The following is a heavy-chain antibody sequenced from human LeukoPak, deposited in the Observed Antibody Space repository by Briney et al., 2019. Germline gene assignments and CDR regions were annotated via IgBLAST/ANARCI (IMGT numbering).Heavy chain of an antibody. CDR2: IHPSGST. J-gene: IGHJ4*02. CDR1: GDSISSYY. Sequence: SETLSLTCSVSGDSISSYYWSWVRQPAGKGLEWIGRIHPSGSTNYNPSLKSRVTLSVDTSKNQFSLKLSSVTAADTAVYYCARGPPPDFDYWGRGTLVTVSS. CDR3: ARGPPPDFDY. V-gene: IGHV4-4*07.